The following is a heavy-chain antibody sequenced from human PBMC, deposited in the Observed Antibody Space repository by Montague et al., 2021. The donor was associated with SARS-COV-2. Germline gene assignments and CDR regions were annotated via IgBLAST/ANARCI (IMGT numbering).Heavy chain of an antibody. Sequence: SLRLSCAASGFTFSSYAMHWVRQAPGKGLEWVAVISYDGSNKYHADSVKGRFTISRDNSKNTLYLQMNSLRAEDTAVYYCATSLLWFGELFAWGQGTLVTVSS. CDR2: ISYDGSNK. CDR3: ATSLLWFGELFA. D-gene: IGHD3-10*01. V-gene: IGHV3-30-3*01. CDR1: GFTFSSYA. J-gene: IGHJ5*02.